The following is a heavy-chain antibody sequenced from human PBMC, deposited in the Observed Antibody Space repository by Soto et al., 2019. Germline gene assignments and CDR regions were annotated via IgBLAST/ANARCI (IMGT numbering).Heavy chain of an antibody. V-gene: IGHV4-61*01. CDR3: AREDYYGSGSYYPNAFDP. CDR2: IYYSGST. CDR1: GGSVSSGSYY. D-gene: IGHD3-10*01. Sequence: SETLSLTCTVSGGSVSSGSYYWSWIRQPPGKGLEWIGYIYYSGSTNYNPSLKSRVTISVDTSKNQFSLKLSSVTAADTAVYYCAREDYYGSGSYYPNAFDPWGQGTLVTVSS. J-gene: IGHJ5*02.